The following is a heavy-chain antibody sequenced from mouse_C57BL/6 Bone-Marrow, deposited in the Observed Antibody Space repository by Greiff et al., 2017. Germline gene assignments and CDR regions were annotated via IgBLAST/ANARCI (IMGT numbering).Heavy chain of an antibody. Sequence: VQLQQSGAELVRPGASVTLSCTASGFNIKDDYMHWVKQRPEQGLEWIGWIDPENGDTDYASKFQGKATITADTSSNTAYLQLSSLTSEDTAVYYCTPYYYGSEAYWGQGTLVTVSA. D-gene: IGHD1-1*01. CDR2: IDPENGDT. J-gene: IGHJ3*01. V-gene: IGHV14-4*01. CDR1: GFNIKDDY. CDR3: TPYYYGSEAY.